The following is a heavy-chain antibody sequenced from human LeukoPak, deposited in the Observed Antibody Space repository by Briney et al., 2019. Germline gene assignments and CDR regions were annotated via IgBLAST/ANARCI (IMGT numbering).Heavy chain of an antibody. CDR2: IYTSGST. V-gene: IGHV4-4*07. CDR1: GGSLSSYY. Sequence: PSETLSLTCTVSGGSLSSYYWSWIRQPAGKGLEWIGRIYTSGSTNYNPSLKSRVTMSVDTSKNQFSLKLSSVTAADTAVYYCASLHCSSTSCYNNWFDPWGQGTLVTVSS. CDR3: ASLHCSSTSCYNNWFDP. J-gene: IGHJ5*02. D-gene: IGHD2-2*02.